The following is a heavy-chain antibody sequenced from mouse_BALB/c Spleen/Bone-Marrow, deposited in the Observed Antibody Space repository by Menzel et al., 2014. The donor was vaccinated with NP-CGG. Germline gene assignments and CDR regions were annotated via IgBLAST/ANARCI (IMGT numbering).Heavy chain of an antibody. Sequence: VQLKQSGPELVRPGASVKMSCKASGYTFTNYLMHWVKQKPGQGLEWIGYINPYNDGTKYNEKFKGKATLTSDKSSSTAYMELSSLTSEDSAVYYCAGGGNYWYFDVWGAGTTVTVSS. D-gene: IGHD2-1*01. V-gene: IGHV1-14*01. CDR2: INPYNDGT. CDR3: AGGGNYWYFDV. J-gene: IGHJ1*01. CDR1: GYTFTNYL.